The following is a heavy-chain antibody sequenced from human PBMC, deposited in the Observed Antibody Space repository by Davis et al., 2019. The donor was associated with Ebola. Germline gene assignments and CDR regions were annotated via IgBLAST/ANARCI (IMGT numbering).Heavy chain of an antibody. CDR3: VKGGATSWLYFDY. Sequence: PGGSLRLSCAASGFTFSSSAMNWIRQAPGKGLECVSSFSSDTGNTYYADSVKGRFTISRDNSKNALYLQMNSLRAEDTAVYYCVKGGATSWLYFDYWGQGTLVTVSS. D-gene: IGHD2-2*01. CDR1: GFTFSSSA. CDR2: FSSDTGNT. J-gene: IGHJ4*02. V-gene: IGHV3-23*01.